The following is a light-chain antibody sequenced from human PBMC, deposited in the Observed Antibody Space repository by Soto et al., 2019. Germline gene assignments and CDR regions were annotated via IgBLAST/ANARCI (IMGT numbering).Light chain of an antibody. V-gene: IGKV3-15*01. CDR1: QSVSSN. CDR2: GAS. CDR3: QHYNNWPPWT. Sequence: EIVLTQSPATLSASPGERATLSCRASQSVSSNLAWYQQKRGQAPRLLIYGASTRATGIPARFSGSGSGREFTLTISSLQSEDFAVSYCQHYNNWPPWTFGQGTKVEIK. J-gene: IGKJ1*01.